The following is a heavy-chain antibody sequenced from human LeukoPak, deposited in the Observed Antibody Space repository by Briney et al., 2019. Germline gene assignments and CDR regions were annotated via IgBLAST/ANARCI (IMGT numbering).Heavy chain of an antibody. V-gene: IGHV3-13*01. J-gene: IGHJ3*02. CDR1: GFTFSSYD. CDR2: IGTAGDT. CDR3: VRGANDAFDI. Sequence: PGGSLRLSCAASGFTFSSYDMHWVRQATGKGLEWVSAIGTAGDTYYPGSVTGRFTISRDNAKNTLFLQMNSLRAEDTAVYYCVRGANDAFDIWGQGTIVTVSS.